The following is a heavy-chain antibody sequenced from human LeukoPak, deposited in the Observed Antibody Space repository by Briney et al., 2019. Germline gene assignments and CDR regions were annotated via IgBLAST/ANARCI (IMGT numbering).Heavy chain of an antibody. CDR1: GGSISSSSYY. CDR3: AREASSSPFDY. CDR2: IYYSGST. D-gene: IGHD6-6*01. V-gene: IGHV4-39*07. Sequence: PSETLSLTCTVSGGSISSSSYYWGWIRQPPGKGLEWIGSIYYSGSTYYNPSLKSRVTISVDTSKNQFSLKLSSATAADTAVYYCAREASSSPFDYWGQGTLVTVSS. J-gene: IGHJ4*02.